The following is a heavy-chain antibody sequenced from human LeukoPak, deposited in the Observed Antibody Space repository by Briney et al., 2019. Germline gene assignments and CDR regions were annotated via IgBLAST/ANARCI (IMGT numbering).Heavy chain of an antibody. Sequence: GGSLRLSCAASGFTFSSYWMSWVRQAPGKGLEWVANIKQDGSEKYYVDSVKGRFTISRDIAKNSLYLQMNSLRAEDTAVYYCARREDYYDSSGYYVDYWGQGTLVTVSS. J-gene: IGHJ4*02. V-gene: IGHV3-7*01. CDR3: ARREDYYDSSGYYVDY. D-gene: IGHD3-22*01. CDR2: IKQDGSEK. CDR1: GFTFSSYW.